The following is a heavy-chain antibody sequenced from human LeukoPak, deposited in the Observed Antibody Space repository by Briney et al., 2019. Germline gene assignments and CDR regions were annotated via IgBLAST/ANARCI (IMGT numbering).Heavy chain of an antibody. J-gene: IGHJ4*02. CDR3: VRGAAGDC. Sequence: SGGSLRLSCAASGLTVSTNYMSWVRQAPGKGLEWVSVIYSGGTTYYADSVKGRFTISRDNSKNTVYLQMNSLIGEDTAVYYCVRGAAGDCWGQGTLVTVSS. V-gene: IGHV3-53*01. CDR1: GLTVSTNY. CDR2: IYSGGTT. D-gene: IGHD6-25*01.